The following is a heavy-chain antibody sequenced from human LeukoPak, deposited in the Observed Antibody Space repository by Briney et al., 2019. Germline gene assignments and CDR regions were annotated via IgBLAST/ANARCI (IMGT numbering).Heavy chain of an antibody. V-gene: IGHV3-21*01. J-gene: IGHJ4*02. Sequence: GGSLRLSCAASGFTFSSYSMNWVRQAPGKGLEWVSSISSSSSYIYYADSVKGRFTISRDNAKNSLYLLMNSLRAEDTAVYYCARVFSAASSPFDYWGQGTLVTVSS. CDR3: ARVFSAASSPFDY. D-gene: IGHD6-6*01. CDR1: GFTFSSYS. CDR2: ISSSSSYI.